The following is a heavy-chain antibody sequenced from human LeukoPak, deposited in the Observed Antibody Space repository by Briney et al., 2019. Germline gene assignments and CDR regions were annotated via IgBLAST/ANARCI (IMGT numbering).Heavy chain of an antibody. CDR3: ARPGTQLWSINWFDP. D-gene: IGHD5-18*01. Sequence: SETLSLTCTVSGGSISSYYWSWIRQPPGKGLEWIGYIYYSGSTNYNPSLKSRVTISVDTSKNQFSLKLSSVTAADTAVYYCARPGTQLWSINWFDPWGQGTLVTVSS. CDR2: IYYSGST. J-gene: IGHJ5*02. V-gene: IGHV4-59*01. CDR1: GGSISSYY.